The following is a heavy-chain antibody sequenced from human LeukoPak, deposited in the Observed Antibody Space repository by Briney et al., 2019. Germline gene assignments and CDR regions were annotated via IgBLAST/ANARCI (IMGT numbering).Heavy chain of an antibody. D-gene: IGHD4-17*01. CDR2: ISSSGIYI. V-gene: IGHV3-21*01. CDR3: ARQTTVTTDAGDVFDY. CDR1: GFPINSYT. Sequence: GGSLRLSCAASGFPINSYTMNWVRQAPGKGLEWVSSISSSGIYIYYADSVKGRFTISRDNAKNSLYLQMNSLRAEDTAVYYCARQTTVTTDAGDVFDYWGQGTLVTVSS. J-gene: IGHJ4*02.